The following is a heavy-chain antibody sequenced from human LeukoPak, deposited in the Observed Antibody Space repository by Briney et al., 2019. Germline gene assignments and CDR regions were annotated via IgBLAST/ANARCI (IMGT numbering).Heavy chain of an antibody. CDR1: GFTFSSYW. CDR2: IKQDGSEK. V-gene: IGHV3-7*01. CDR3: ARYYDSSGYYGWVYYYYMDV. Sequence: GGSLRLSCAASGFTFSSYWMSWVRQAPGKGLEWVANIKQDGSEKYYVDSVKGRFTISRDNAKNSLYLQMNSLRAEDTAVYYCARYYDSSGYYGWVYYYYMDVWGKGTTVTVSS. D-gene: IGHD3-22*01. J-gene: IGHJ6*03.